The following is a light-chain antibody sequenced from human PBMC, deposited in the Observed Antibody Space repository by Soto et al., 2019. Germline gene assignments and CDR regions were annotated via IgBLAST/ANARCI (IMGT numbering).Light chain of an antibody. Sequence: DIQLTQSPSFLSASVGDRVTITCRASQGISSYLAWYQQKPGKAPKLLIYAASTLQSGVTSRFSGSGSGTEFTLPISSLQPEDFAPYYCQHLNSYPSLTFGGGTKVEIK. CDR3: QHLNSYPSLT. V-gene: IGKV1-9*01. J-gene: IGKJ4*01. CDR2: AAS. CDR1: QGISSY.